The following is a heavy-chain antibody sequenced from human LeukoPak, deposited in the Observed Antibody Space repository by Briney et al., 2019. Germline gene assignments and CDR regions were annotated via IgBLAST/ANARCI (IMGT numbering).Heavy chain of an antibody. Sequence: GGSLRLSCAVSGITLSNYGMSWVRQAPGKGLEWVAGISDSGGSTNYADSVKGRFTISRDNPKNTLYLQMNSLGAEDTAVYFCAKRGVVIRVILVGFHKAAYYFESWGQGALVTVSS. V-gene: IGHV3-23*01. CDR1: GITLSNYG. D-gene: IGHD3/OR15-3a*01. CDR3: AKRGVVIRVILVGFHKAAYYFES. J-gene: IGHJ4*02. CDR2: ISDSGGST.